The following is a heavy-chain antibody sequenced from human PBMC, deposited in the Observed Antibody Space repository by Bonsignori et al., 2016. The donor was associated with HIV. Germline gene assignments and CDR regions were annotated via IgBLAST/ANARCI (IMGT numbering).Heavy chain of an antibody. CDR1: GFTFSSYW. CDR2: INSDGSST. J-gene: IGHJ3*02. Sequence: GESLKISCAASGFTFSSYWMHWVRQAPGKGLVWVSRINSDGSSTSYADSVKGRFTISRDNAKNTLYLQMNSLRAEDTAVYYCARSDTDVLRFLEWLLENDAFDIWGQGTMVTVSS. D-gene: IGHD3-3*01. V-gene: IGHV3-74*01. CDR3: ARSDTDVLRFLEWLLENDAFDI.